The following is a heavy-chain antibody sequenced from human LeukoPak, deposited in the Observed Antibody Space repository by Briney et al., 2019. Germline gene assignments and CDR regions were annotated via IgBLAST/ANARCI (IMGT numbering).Heavy chain of an antibody. CDR1: GFTFNSYA. D-gene: IGHD4-17*01. V-gene: IGHV3-23*01. Sequence: GGSLRLSCAASGFTFNSYAMHWVRQAPGKGLVWVSSISGGGETTYYADSAKGRFTISRDNSQNTLYLQMNSLRAEDTAVYYCARDYAGYVGYFFFDYWGQGTLVTVS. CDR2: ISGGGETT. CDR3: ARDYAGYVGYFFFDY. J-gene: IGHJ4*02.